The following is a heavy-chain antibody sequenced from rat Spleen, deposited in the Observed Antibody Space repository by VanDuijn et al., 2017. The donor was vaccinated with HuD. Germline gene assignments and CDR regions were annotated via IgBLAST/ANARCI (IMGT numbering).Heavy chain of an antibody. V-gene: IGHV2-15*01. CDR2: IWGVGST. CDR3: ARGGF. CDR1: GFSLLSYA. J-gene: IGHJ2*01. Sequence: QVQLKESGPGLVQSSQTLSLTFTVPGFSLLSYAVNWIRQPPGKGLEWMGGIWGVGSTNDNSALKSRLSISRDTSKSQVFLKMNSLQTEDTAMYFCARGGFWGQGVMVTVSS. D-gene: IGHD4-4*01.